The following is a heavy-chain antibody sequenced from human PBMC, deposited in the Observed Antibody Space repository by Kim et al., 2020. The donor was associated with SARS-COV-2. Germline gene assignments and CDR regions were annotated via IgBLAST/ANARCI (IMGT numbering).Heavy chain of an antibody. J-gene: IGHJ4*02. D-gene: IGHD3-22*01. CDR2: IYSGGST. V-gene: IGHV3-53*01. Sequence: GGSLRLSCVVSGFTVSTNYMTWVRQAPGKGLEWVSVIYSGGSTYYADSVKGRFSISRDNSKNTLYLQMNSLRAEDTAVYYCARDGDDSSGYYSPFDYWGQGTLVTVSS. CDR1: GFTVSTNY. CDR3: ARDGDDSSGYYSPFDY.